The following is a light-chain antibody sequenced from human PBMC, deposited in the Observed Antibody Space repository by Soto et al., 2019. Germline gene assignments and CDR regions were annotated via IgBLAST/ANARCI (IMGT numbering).Light chain of an antibody. Sequence: EIVLTQSPGTLSLSPGERATLSCRASQSVSSSSLAWYQQKPGHAPRLLIYGASSRATGIPDRFSGSGSGTDFTLTISRLEPEDFAVYYCQQYGSSPYTFGQGTKLEIK. CDR1: QSVSSSS. V-gene: IGKV3-20*01. CDR3: QQYGSSPYT. J-gene: IGKJ2*01. CDR2: GAS.